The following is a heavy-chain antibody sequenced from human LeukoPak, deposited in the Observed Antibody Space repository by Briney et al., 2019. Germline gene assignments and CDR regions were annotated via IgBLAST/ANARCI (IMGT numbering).Heavy chain of an antibody. Sequence: SETLSLTCTVSGGSISSSHYYWGWIRQSPGKGLEWIGRIYTSGSTNYNPSLKSRVTMSVDTSKNQFSLKLSSVTAADTAVYYCARDKQYQLLTRRATINWFDPWGQGTLVTVSS. J-gene: IGHJ5*02. D-gene: IGHD2-2*01. CDR3: ARDKQYQLLTRRATINWFDP. V-gene: IGHV4-39*07. CDR1: GGSISSSHYY. CDR2: IYTSGST.